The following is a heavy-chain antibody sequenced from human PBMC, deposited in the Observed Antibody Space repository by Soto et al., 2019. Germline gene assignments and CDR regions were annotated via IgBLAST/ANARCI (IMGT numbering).Heavy chain of an antibody. J-gene: IGHJ5*02. D-gene: IGHD2-2*01. Sequence: PSGTLSLTCAVSGGSISSYYWSWIRQPAGKGLEWIGRIYTSGSTNYNPSLKSRVTMSVDTSKNQFSLKLSSVTAADTAVYYCARDVRVPAAPFDPWGQGTLVTVSS. CDR2: IYTSGST. V-gene: IGHV4-4*07. CDR1: GGSISSYY. CDR3: ARDVRVPAAPFDP.